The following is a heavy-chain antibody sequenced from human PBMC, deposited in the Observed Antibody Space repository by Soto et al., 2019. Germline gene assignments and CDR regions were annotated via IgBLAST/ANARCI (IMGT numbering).Heavy chain of an antibody. CDR2: INHSGST. CDR3: ASTCSGGSCYYAFDI. CDR1: GGSFSGYY. Sequence: LSLTCAVYGGSFSGYYWSWIRQPPGKGLEWIGEINHSGSTNYNPSLKSRVTISVDTSKNQFSLKLSSVTAADTAVYYCASTCSGGSCYYAFDIWGQGTMVTVSS. V-gene: IGHV4-34*01. J-gene: IGHJ3*02. D-gene: IGHD2-15*01.